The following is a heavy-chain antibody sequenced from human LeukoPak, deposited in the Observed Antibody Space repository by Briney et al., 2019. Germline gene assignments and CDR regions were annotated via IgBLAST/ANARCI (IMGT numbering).Heavy chain of an antibody. CDR3: ARGGSTLHSAGGHDIEFYYYYYMDV. V-gene: IGHV4-59*08. Sequence: SETLSLTCTVSGVSISSYYWSWIRQPPGKGLEWIGYIYDSGSTNYNPSLKSRVTISIDTSKNQFSLKLYSVTAADTAVYYCARGGSTLHSAGGHDIEFYYYYYMDVWGKGTTVTISS. CDR2: IYDSGST. J-gene: IGHJ6*03. D-gene: IGHD3-9*01. CDR1: GVSISSYY.